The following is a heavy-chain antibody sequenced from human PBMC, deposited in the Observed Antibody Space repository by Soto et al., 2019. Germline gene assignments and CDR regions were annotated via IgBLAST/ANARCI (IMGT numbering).Heavy chain of an antibody. CDR1: GYTFTSYY. CDR3: ARERGGHLWVNDSDYYGMDV. J-gene: IGHJ6*02. CDR2: INPSGGST. V-gene: IGHV1-46*01. Sequence: SVKVSCKASGYTFTSYYMHWVRQAPGQGLEWMGIINPSGGSTSYAQKFQGRVTMTRDTSTSTVYMELSSLRSEDTAVYYCARERGGHLWVNDSDYYGMDVWGQGTTVTVSS. D-gene: IGHD3-16*02.